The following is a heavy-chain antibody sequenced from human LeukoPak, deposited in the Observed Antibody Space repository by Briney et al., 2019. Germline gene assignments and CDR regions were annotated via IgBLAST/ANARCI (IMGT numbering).Heavy chain of an antibody. Sequence: PGGSLRLSCAASRFTFSSYGMHWVRQAPDKGLEWVAAISYDGNGKYYADSVKGRFTISRDNSMNRLYLRMNSLRGDDTAEYYCAKGGPTSSSYSMDVWGQGTTVTVSS. J-gene: IGHJ6*02. CDR2: ISYDGNGK. V-gene: IGHV3-30*18. CDR3: AKGGPTSSSYSMDV. D-gene: IGHD2-2*01. CDR1: RFTFSSYG.